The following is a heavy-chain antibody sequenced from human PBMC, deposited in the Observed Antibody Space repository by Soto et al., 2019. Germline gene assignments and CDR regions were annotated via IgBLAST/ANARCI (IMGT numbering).Heavy chain of an antibody. J-gene: IGHJ4*02. D-gene: IGHD1-1*01. CDR3: ASHYPIGNNRNYFDF. CDR2: IFYSGST. V-gene: IGHV4-59*01. Sequence: SETLSLTCTVSGGSISSYYWGWIRQPPGKGLEWIGYIFYSGSTNYNPSLEGRVTISVDTSKNQFSLKVSSVTAADTAVYYCASHYPIGNNRNYFDFSGQGTLV. CDR1: GGSISSYY.